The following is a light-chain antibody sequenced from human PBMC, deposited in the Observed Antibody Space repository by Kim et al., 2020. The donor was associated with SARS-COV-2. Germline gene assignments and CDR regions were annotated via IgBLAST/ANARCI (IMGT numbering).Light chain of an antibody. CDR1: QSVRSSF. CDR3: LHYGNSPPYS. J-gene: IGKJ2*03. Sequence: SPGEGATLSCRASQSVRSSFLAWFQQKPGQAPRLILYGASNRATGLPDRFSGSGSGTDFTLTISRLEPEDFAVYYCLHYGNSPPYSFGQGTKLEI. V-gene: IGKV3-20*01. CDR2: GAS.